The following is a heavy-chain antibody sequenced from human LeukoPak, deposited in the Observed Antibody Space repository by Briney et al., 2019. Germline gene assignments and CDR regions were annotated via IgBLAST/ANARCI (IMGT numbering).Heavy chain of an antibody. CDR2: INHSGST. D-gene: IGHD3-10*01. CDR1: GGSFSGYY. V-gene: IGHV4-34*01. Sequence: PSETLSLTCAVYGGSFSGYYWSWIRQPPGKGLEWIGEINHSGSTNYNPSLKSRVTISVDTSKNQFSLKLSSVTAADTAVYYCARHVTPIRGVISNWFDPWGQGTLVTVSS. CDR3: ARHVTPIRGVISNWFDP. J-gene: IGHJ5*02.